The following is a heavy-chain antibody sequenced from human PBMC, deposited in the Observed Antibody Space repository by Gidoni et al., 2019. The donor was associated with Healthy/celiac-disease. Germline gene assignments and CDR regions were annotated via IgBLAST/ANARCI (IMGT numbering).Heavy chain of an antibody. CDR3: ARVSSWGGVDY. Sequence: QVQLQESGPGLVQPSQTLSLTCTVPGASISSCSYYWSWIRQPAGKGLEWIGRIYTSGSTNYNPPLKSRGTMSVDTSKNQFSLKLGSVTAADTAVYYCARVSSWGGVDYWGQGTLVTVSS. J-gene: IGHJ4*02. V-gene: IGHV4-61*02. CDR2: IYTSGST. CDR1: GASISSCSYY. D-gene: IGHD2-21*01.